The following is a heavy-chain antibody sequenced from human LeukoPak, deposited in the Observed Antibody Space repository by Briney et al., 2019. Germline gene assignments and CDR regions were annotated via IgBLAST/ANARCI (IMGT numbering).Heavy chain of an antibody. V-gene: IGHV3-23*01. CDR3: AKSSLLEWLSRQSWFDP. CDR1: GFTFSSYA. J-gene: IGHJ5*02. CDR2: ISSSGGST. D-gene: IGHD3-3*01. Sequence: GGSLRLSCAASGFTFSSYAMSWVRQAPGKGLEWVSAISSSGGSTYYADSVKGRFTISRDNSKNTLYLQMNSLRAEDTAVFYCAKSSLLEWLSRQSWFDPWGQGTLVTVSS.